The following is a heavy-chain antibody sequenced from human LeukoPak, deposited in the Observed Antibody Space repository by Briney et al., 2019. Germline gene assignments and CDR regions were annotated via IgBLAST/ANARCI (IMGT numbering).Heavy chain of an antibody. Sequence: GGSLRLSCVVSGFTFNRCWMNWVRRAPGKGLEWVAHINPDGRDTYYVDSVKGRFTISGDNAQNSMYLQMNSLRVEDTAVYYCTSWGDTTAEYFQRWGQGTLVTVSS. CDR3: TSWGDTTAEYFQR. D-gene: IGHD2-21*02. V-gene: IGHV3-7*01. CDR1: GFTFNRCW. CDR2: INPDGRDT. J-gene: IGHJ1*01.